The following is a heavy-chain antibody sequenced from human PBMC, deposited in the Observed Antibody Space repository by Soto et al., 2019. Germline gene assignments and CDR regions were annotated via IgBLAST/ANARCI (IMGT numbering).Heavy chain of an antibody. J-gene: IGHJ4*02. V-gene: IGHV4-39*01. Sequence: ETLSLTCTVSGGSISSSSYYWGWIRQPPGKGLEWIGSIYYSGSTYYNPSLESRVTISVDTSKNQFSLKLSSVTAADTAVYYCASRIRVVAATQPFDYWGQGTLVTVSS. CDR1: GGSISSSSYY. CDR3: ASRIRVVAATQPFDY. D-gene: IGHD2-15*01. CDR2: IYYSGST.